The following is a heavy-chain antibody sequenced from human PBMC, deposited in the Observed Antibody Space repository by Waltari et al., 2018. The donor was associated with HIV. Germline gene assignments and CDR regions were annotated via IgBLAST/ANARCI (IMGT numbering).Heavy chain of an antibody. V-gene: IGHV1-24*01. CDR2: FDP. CDR3: ATDKWPPIGVAY. D-gene: IGHD5-12*01. Sequence: QDQLVQSGAVVQTPGASVQVACKVSGYGPPAFSIHWVRQAPGRGLEWMGTFDPSFSQTFQGRLILTEDRQIDTADMELKNLRSEGTAVYYCATDKWPPIGVAYWAQVALGTVSS. CDR1: GYGPPAFS. J-gene: IGHJ4*02.